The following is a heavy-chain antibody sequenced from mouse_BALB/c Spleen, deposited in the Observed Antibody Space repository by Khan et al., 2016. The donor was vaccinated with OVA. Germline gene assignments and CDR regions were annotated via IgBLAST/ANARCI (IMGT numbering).Heavy chain of an antibody. CDR1: GFTFSTYG. D-gene: IGHD1-1*01. V-gene: IGHV5-6*01. Sequence: EVELVESGGDLVKPGGSLKLSCAASGFTFSTYGMSWVRQTPDRRLEWVATVSTGGSYTYYPDSVQGRFTISRDNAKNTLYLQMNSLKSDDTAIFYCTRLAYYYDSEGFAYWGQGTLVTGSA. CDR2: VSTGGSYT. CDR3: TRLAYYYDSEGFAY. J-gene: IGHJ3*01.